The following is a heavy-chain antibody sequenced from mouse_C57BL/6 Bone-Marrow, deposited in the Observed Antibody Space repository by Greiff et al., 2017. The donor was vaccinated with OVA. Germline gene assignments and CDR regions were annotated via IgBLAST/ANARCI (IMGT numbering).Heavy chain of an antibody. J-gene: IGHJ4*01. CDR1: GYTFTSYW. V-gene: IGHV1-50*01. D-gene: IGHD1-1*01. Sequence: QVQLQQSGAELVKPGASVKLSCKASGYTFTSYWMQWVKQRPGQGLEWIGEIDPSDSYTNYNQKFKGKATLTVDTSSSTAYMQLSSLTSEDSAVYDCARDDYYGSSYNYAMDYWGQGTSVTVSS. CDR3: ARDDYYGSSYNYAMDY. CDR2: IDPSDSYT.